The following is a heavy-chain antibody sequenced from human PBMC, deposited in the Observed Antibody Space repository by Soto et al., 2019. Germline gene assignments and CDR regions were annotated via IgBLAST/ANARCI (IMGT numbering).Heavy chain of an antibody. J-gene: IGHJ4*02. D-gene: IGHD2-2*03. CDR2: ISYDGSNK. V-gene: IGHV3-30*18. CDR1: GFTFSSYG. CDR3: AKDMDIVVVPAAIDDY. Sequence: QVQLVESGGGVVQPGRSLRLSCAASGFTFSSYGMHWVRQAPAKGLEWVAVISYDGSNKYYADSVKGRFTISRDNSKNTLYLQMNSLRAEDTAVYYCAKDMDIVVVPAAIDDYWGQGTLVTVSS.